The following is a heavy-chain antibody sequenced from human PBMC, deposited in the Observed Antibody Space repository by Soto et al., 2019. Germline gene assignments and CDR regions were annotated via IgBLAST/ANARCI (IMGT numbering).Heavy chain of an antibody. D-gene: IGHD2-15*01. CDR1: GFTFSSYD. V-gene: IGHV3-13*01. CDR2: IGTAGDT. J-gene: IGHJ6*02. CDR3: ARVYGGNSYYYGMDV. Sequence: PGGSLRLSCAASGFTFSSYDMHWVRQATGKGLEWVSAIGTAGDTYYPGSVKGRFTISRENAKNSLYLQMNSLRAGDTAVYYCARVYGGNSYYYGMDVWGQGTTVTVSS.